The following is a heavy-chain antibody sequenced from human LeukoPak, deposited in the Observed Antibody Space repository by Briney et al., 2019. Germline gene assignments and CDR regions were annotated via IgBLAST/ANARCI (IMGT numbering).Heavy chain of an antibody. CDR2: IYYSWST. J-gene: IGHJ4*02. CDR3: ARRGRYCSSTSCYAFDS. Sequence: PSETLSLTCTVSGGSISSSSFYYWGWIRQPPGKGLEWIGSIYYSWSTYYNPSLKSRVTISVDTSKNQFSLKLSSVTAADTAIYYCARRGRYCSSTSCYAFDSWGQGTLVTVSS. V-gene: IGHV4-39*01. CDR1: GGSISSSSFYY. D-gene: IGHD2-2*01.